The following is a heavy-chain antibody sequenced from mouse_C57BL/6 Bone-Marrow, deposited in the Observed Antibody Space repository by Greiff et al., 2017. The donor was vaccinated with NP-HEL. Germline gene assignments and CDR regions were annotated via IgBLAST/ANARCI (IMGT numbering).Heavy chain of an antibody. CDR2: IHPNSGST. Sequence: QVQLQQPGAELVKPGASVKLSCKASGYTFTSYWMHWVKQRPGQGLEWIGMIHPNSGSTNYNEKFKSKATLTVDKSSSTAYMQLSSLTSEDSAVYYCARKAQARGYYAMDYWGQGTSVTVSS. V-gene: IGHV1-64*01. CDR1: GYTFTSYW. D-gene: IGHD3-2*02. J-gene: IGHJ4*01. CDR3: ARKAQARGYYAMDY.